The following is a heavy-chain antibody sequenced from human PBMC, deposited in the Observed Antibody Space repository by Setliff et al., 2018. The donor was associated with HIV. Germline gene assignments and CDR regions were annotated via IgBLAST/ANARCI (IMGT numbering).Heavy chain of an antibody. J-gene: IGHJ4*02. CDR2: MFRTGTS. CDR3: ATVDGTRYLDY. V-gene: IGHV4-38-2*01. Sequence: KTSETLSLTCAVSGYSIRSGYYWGWIRQSPGKGLEWIGTMFRTGTSYHNPSLTSRVTISQDTSKNQFSLELTSVTAADTAVYYCATVDGTRYLDYWGQGKLVTVSS. D-gene: IGHD1-1*01. CDR1: GYSIRSGYY.